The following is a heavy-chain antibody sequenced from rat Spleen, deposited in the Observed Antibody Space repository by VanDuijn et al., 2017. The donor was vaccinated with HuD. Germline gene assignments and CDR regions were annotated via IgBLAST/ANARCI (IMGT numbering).Heavy chain of an antibody. CDR1: GFTFSNYG. D-gene: IGHD1-11*01. V-gene: IGHV5-29*01. CDR2: ISYDGSNT. J-gene: IGHJ2*01. CDR3: ARHVYGGYSEGYFDY. Sequence: EVQLVESGGGLVQPGRSLKLSCAASGFTFSNYGMAWVCQTPTKGLEWVATISYDGSNTHYRDSVKGRFTIFRENAKSTLSLQMDSLRSEDTATYYCARHVYGGYSEGYFDYWGQGVMVTVSS.